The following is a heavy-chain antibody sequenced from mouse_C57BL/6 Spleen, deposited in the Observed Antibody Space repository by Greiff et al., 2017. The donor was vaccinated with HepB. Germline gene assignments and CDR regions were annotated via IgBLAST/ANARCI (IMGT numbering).Heavy chain of an antibody. CDR1: GYSFTSYY. J-gene: IGHJ3*01. V-gene: IGHV1-66*01. CDR2: IYPGSGNT. CDR3: ARWGDGFFAY. Sequence: VKLMESGPELVKPGASVKISCKASGYSFTSYYIHWVKQRPGQGLEWIGWIYPGSGNTKYNEKFKGKATLTADTSSSTAYMQLSSLTSEDSAVYYCARWGDGFFAYWGQGTLVTVSA. D-gene: IGHD2-3*01.